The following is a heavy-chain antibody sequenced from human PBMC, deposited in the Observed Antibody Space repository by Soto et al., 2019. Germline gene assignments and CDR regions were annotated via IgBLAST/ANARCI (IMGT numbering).Heavy chain of an antibody. V-gene: IGHV3-11*01. Sequence: QVPLVESGGGLVKPGGSLRLSCAASGFTFSDYYMSWIRQAPGKGLEWVSYISSSGSTIYYADSVKGRFTISRDNAKNSLYLQMNSLRAEDTAVYYCARLDGNSYDSSGYYYYYYGMDVWGQGTTVTVSS. J-gene: IGHJ6*02. CDR3: ARLDGNSYDSSGYYYYYYGMDV. D-gene: IGHD3-22*01. CDR2: ISSSGSTI. CDR1: GFTFSDYY.